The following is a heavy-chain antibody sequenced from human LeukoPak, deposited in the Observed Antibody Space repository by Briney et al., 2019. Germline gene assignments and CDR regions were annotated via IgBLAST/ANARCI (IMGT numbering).Heavy chain of an antibody. D-gene: IGHD2-15*01. J-gene: IGHJ4*02. CDR3: AKGVYCRGGSCYHLDY. Sequence: GGSLGLSCAVSGFTFTDYAMNWVRQAPGKGLEWVSGISGTGTNTYYADYVKGRFTISRDNSKNTLYLQMSSLRAEDTAVYYCAKGVYCRGGSCYHLDYWGQGTQVTVSS. CDR2: ISGTGTNT. CDR1: GFTFTDYA. V-gene: IGHV3-23*01.